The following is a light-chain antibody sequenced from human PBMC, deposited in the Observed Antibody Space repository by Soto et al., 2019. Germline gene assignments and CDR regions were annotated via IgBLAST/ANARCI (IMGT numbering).Light chain of an antibody. CDR3: SSYTGGNPSYV. CDR2: EVT. V-gene: IGLV2-8*01. Sequence: QSVLSQPPSASGSPGQSVTISCTETSSDVGGYDYVSWYQQHPGKAPKLMIYEVTMRPSGVSDRFSGSKSGNAASLTVSGLQAEDEADYYCSSYTGGNPSYVFGTGTKVTVL. J-gene: IGLJ1*01. CDR1: SSDVGGYDY.